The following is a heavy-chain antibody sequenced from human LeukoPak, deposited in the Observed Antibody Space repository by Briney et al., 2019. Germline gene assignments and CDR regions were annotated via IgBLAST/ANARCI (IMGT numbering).Heavy chain of an antibody. D-gene: IGHD3-10*01. V-gene: IGHV6-1*01. CDR1: GDSVSSNSAA. CDR3: AREGQNYYGSGSYYNVLYYFDY. J-gene: IGHJ4*02. CDR2: TYYRSKWYN. Sequence: SQTLSLTYAISGDSVSSNSAAWNWIRQSPSRGLEWLGRTYYRSKWYNDYAVSVKNRITINPDKSKNQFSLQLNSVTPEDTAVYYCAREGQNYYGSGSYYNVLYYFDYWGQGTLVTVSS.